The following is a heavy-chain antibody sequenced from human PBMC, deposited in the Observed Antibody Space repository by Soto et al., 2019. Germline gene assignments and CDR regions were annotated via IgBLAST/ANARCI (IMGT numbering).Heavy chain of an antibody. CDR3: ARDNDILTGYYSGFCWFDP. CDR1: GYTFTSYD. CDR2: IIPILGIA. V-gene: IGHV1-69*04. J-gene: IGHJ5*02. Sequence: GASVKVSCKASGYTFTSYDINWVRQATGQGLEWMGRIIPILGIANYAQKFQGRVTITADKSTSTAYMELSSLRSEDTAVYYCARDNDILTGYYSGFCWFDPWGQGTLVTVSS. D-gene: IGHD3-9*01.